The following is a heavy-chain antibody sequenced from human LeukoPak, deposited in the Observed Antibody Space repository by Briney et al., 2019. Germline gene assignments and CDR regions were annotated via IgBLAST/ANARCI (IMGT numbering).Heavy chain of an antibody. D-gene: IGHD2/OR15-2a*01. CDR1: GFTFSHHA. V-gene: IGHV3-23*01. CDR2: TTGDGHST. CDR3: AKDRLYLGYFDN. Sequence: GGSLRLSCAASGFTFSHHAMSWVRQAPGKGLEWVSGTTGDGHSTYCADSVKGRFIISRDNSKNTLYLQIHNLRVEDTALYYCAKDRLYLGYFDNWGQGTLVTVSS. J-gene: IGHJ4*02.